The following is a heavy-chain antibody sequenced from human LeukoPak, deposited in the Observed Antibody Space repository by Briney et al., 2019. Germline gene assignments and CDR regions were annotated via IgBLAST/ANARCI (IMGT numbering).Heavy chain of an antibody. CDR3: AKDPHSSGWYFTAFDY. CDR1: GFPFSNYG. CDR2: IVYDGSNT. D-gene: IGHD6-19*01. V-gene: IGHV3-30*02. Sequence: PGGSLRLSCAASGFPFSNYGMHWVRQAPGKGLEWVAVIVYDGSNTFYADSVKGRFTISRDNSKNTLYLQVNSLRAEDTAVYYCAKDPHSSGWYFTAFDYWGQGTLVTVSS. J-gene: IGHJ4*02.